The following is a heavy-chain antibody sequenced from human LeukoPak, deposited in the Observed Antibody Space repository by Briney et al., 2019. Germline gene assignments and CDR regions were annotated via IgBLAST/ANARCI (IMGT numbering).Heavy chain of an antibody. Sequence: GGSLRLSCAASGFSFSNYVMHWVRQAPGKGLEWVALISDDGSKTYSAYSVKGRFSISRDNSDNTVYLQMNSLRADDTAVYYCARDLFYGSGSYRAFDVWGQGQWSLCLQ. D-gene: IGHD3-10*01. CDR2: ISDDGSKT. V-gene: IGHV3-30-3*01. CDR3: ARDLFYGSGSYRAFDV. CDR1: GFSFSNYV. J-gene: IGHJ3*01.